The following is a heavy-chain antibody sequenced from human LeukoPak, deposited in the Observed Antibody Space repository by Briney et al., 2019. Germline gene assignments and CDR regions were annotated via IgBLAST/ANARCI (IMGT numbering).Heavy chain of an antibody. V-gene: IGHV3-20*04. CDR1: GFTFDDYG. J-gene: IGHJ4*02. Sequence: GGSLRLSCAASGFTFDDYGMSWVRQAPGKGLEWVSGIKWNGGSTAYADSVKGRFTISRDNAKNSLYLQMNSLRAEDTALYYCARGGITIFGVVRGFDDWGQGTLVTVSS. D-gene: IGHD3-3*01. CDR2: IKWNGGST. CDR3: ARGGITIFGVVRGFDD.